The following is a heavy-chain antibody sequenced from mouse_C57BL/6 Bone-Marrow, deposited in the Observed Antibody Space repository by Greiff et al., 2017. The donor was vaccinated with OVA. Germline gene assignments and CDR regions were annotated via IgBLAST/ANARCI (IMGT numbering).Heavy chain of an antibody. CDR1: GFSFNTYA. D-gene: IGHD1-1*01. Sequence: EVQRVESGGGLVQPKGSLKLSCAASGFSFNTYAMNWVRQAPGKGLEWVARIRSKSNNYATYYADSVKDRFTISRDDSESMLYLQMNNLKTEDTAMYYCVRRDYYGRYAMDDWGQGTSVTVSS. V-gene: IGHV10-1*01. CDR2: IRSKSNNYAT. J-gene: IGHJ4*01. CDR3: VRRDYYGRYAMDD.